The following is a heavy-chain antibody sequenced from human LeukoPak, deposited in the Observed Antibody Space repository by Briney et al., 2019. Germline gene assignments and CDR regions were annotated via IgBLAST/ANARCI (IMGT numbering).Heavy chain of an antibody. V-gene: IGHV4-34*01. CDR3: AREVVPAAMRIGPDY. CDR2: INHSGST. D-gene: IGHD2-2*01. Sequence: SETLSLTCAVYGESFSGYYWSWIRQPPGKGLEWIAEINHSGSTNYNTSLKSRVTISVDTSKNQFSLKLSSVTAADTAVYYCAREVVPAAMRIGPDYWGQGTLVTVSS. J-gene: IGHJ4*02. CDR1: GESFSGYY.